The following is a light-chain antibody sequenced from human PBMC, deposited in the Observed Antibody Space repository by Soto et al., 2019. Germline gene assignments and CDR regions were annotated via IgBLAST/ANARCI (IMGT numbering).Light chain of an antibody. J-gene: IGKJ1*01. CDR2: GAS. CDR3: QQYGRSPST. V-gene: IGKV3-15*01. CDR1: QSVSSN. Sequence: EIVMTQSPATLSVSPGEGATLSCRASQSVSSNLAWYQQKPGQAPRLLIYGASTRATGIPARFSGSGSGTDFTLTISRLEPEDFAVYYCQQYGRSPSTFGQGTKVDIK.